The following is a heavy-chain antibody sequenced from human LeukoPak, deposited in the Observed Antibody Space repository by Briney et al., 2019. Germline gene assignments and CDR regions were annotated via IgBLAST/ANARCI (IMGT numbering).Heavy chain of an antibody. V-gene: IGHV3-30*02. CDR1: GFTFNSYA. CDR3: ARGYGENYLNY. Sequence: GGSLRLSCEASGFTFNSYAMHWVRQVPGKGLQWVAFIRYDGSDKYYADSVKGRFTISRDNSKNTLYLQLKSLIPDDMAVYYCARGYGENYLNYWGQGTLVTVST. D-gene: IGHD4/OR15-4a*01. J-gene: IGHJ4*02. CDR2: IRYDGSDK.